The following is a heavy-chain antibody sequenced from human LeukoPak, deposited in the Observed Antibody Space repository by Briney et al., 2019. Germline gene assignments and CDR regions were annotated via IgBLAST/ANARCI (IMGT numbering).Heavy chain of an antibody. CDR3: ARDSTGGSGSYYTYFDY. CDR1: VGSLSSYY. V-gene: IGHV4-4*07. Sequence: SETLSLTCIVSVGSLSSYYWSWIRPPAGKGLEWIGRIYTSGSTNYNPSLKSRVTMSVDTSKNQFSLKLSSVTAADTAVYYCARDSTGGSGSYYTYFDYWGQGTLVTVSS. D-gene: IGHD3-10*01. J-gene: IGHJ4*02. CDR2: IYTSGST.